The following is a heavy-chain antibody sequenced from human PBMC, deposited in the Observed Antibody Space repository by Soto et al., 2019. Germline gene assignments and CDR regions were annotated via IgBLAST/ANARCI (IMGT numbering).Heavy chain of an antibody. CDR3: ARHPQYYYDSSGYQTFFDY. CDR2: IKQDGSEK. Sequence: GGSLRLSCAASGFTFSSYWMSWVRQAPGKGLEWVANIKQDGSEKYYVDSVKGRFTISRDNAKNSLYLQMNSLRAEDTAVYYCARHPQYYYDSSGYQTFFDYWGQGTLVTVSS. D-gene: IGHD3-22*01. CDR1: GFTFSSYW. J-gene: IGHJ4*02. V-gene: IGHV3-7*05.